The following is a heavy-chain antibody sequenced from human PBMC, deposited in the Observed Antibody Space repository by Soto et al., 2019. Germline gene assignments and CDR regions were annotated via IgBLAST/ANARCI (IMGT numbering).Heavy chain of an antibody. CDR1: RVSFSNYG. J-gene: IGHJ5*02. V-gene: IGHV3-21*01. Sequence: GLLLRDPCAASRVSFSNYGMNWFRQTQGKGLEWGSSISSSSGYIKYADSVKGRFPISRDTPKNSLYLKMNSLRAEDTAVYYCATPAAPHYYYDAGYNWFDPWGQGTLVTVSS. CDR2: ISSSSGYI. CDR3: ATPAAPHYYYDAGYNWFDP. D-gene: IGHD3-22*01.